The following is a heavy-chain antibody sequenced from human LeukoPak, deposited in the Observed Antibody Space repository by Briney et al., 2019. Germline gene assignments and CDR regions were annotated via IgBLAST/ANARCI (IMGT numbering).Heavy chain of an antibody. D-gene: IGHD1-26*01. CDR1: GGSFSGYY. CDR2: INHSGST. J-gene: IGHJ4*02. CDR3: ARMRGANDY. V-gene: IGHV4-34*01. Sequence: SETLSLTCAVYGGSFSGYYWSWIRQPPGKGLEWIGEINHSGSTNYNPSLKSRVTMSVDTSKNQFSLKLSSVTAADTAVYYCARMRGANDYWGQGTLVTVSS.